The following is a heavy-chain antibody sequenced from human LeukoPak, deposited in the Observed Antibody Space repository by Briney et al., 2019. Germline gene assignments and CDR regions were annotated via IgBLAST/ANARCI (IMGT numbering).Heavy chain of an antibody. D-gene: IGHD6-6*01. CDR2: INQSGRT. V-gene: IGHV4-34*01. Sequence: PSETLSLTCAVYGGSFSGYYWSWLRQSPGTGLEWFGEINQSGRTNYNPSLKRRVTISVDTSNNQFSLKLSSVTAADTAVYYCARGIAARPIYYYYYYMDVWGKGTTVTVSS. CDR1: GGSFSGYY. CDR3: ARGIAARPIYYYYYYMDV. J-gene: IGHJ6*03.